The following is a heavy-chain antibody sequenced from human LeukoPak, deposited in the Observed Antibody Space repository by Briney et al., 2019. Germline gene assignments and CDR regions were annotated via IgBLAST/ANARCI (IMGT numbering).Heavy chain of an antibody. V-gene: IGHV3-7*05. CDR3: ARLYGEYPDY. Sequence: GGSLRLSCADSGFTLSSYWMSWVRQAPGKGLEWVANIKQDGSEKYYVDSVKGRFTISRDNAKKSLYLQMKSLRAEDTAVYYCARLYGEYPDYWGQGTLVTVSS. J-gene: IGHJ4*02. CDR1: GFTLSSYW. CDR2: IKQDGSEK. D-gene: IGHD4-17*01.